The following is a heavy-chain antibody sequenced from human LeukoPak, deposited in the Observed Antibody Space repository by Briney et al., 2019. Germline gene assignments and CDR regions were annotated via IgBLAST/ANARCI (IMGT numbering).Heavy chain of an antibody. V-gene: IGHV1-24*01. CDR2: FDPADGKT. CDR3: ATYDSSGLLDF. J-gene: IGHJ4*02. CDR1: GYNPTELS. Sequence: ASVKVSCKVSGYNPTELSIHWVRQAPGKGLEWVGGFDPADGKTIYAQKFRGRVTMTEDTSRDTAYMELSSLRSEDTALYYCATYDSSGLLDFWGQGTRVTVSS. D-gene: IGHD3-22*01.